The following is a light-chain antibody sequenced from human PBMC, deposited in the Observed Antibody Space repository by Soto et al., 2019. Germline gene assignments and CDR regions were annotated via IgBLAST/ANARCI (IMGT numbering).Light chain of an antibody. V-gene: IGKV1-5*03. CDR3: QQYNTYRWT. CDR2: MAS. Sequence: DIQMTQSPSTLSASVGDRVTITCRASQSISTWLAWYQHKPGKAPNLLIYMASSLESGVPSRFSGSGSGTEFTLTTSSLQPDDFATYYCQQYNTYRWTFGQGTKVEI. J-gene: IGKJ1*01. CDR1: QSISTW.